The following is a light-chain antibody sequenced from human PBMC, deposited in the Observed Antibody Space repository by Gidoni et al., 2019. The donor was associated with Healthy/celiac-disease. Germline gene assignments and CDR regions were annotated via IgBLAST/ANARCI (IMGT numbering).Light chain of an antibody. J-gene: IGLJ2*01. V-gene: IGLV2-23*01. CDR1: SSDVGSYNH. CDR3: CSYAGSSTL. CDR2: EGS. Sequence: QSALTQPASVSGSPGQSITISCTGTSSDVGSYNHVSWYQQPPGKDPKLMIYEGSKRPSGVSNRFSGSKSGNTASLTISGLQAEDEADYYCCSYAGSSTLFGGGTKLTVL.